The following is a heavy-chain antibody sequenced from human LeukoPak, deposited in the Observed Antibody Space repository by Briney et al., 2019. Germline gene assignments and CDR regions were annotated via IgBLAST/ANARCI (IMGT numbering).Heavy chain of an antibody. D-gene: IGHD3-22*01. CDR1: GYTFTSYY. V-gene: IGHV1-46*01. J-gene: IGHJ4*02. Sequence: GASVKVSCKASGYTFTSYYMHWVRQAPGQGLEWMGVINPSGGSTSYAQKFQGRVTMTRDTSTSTVYMELSSLRSEDTAVYYCARGGHGTPIVVAHWGQGTLSPSPQ. CDR2: INPSGGST. CDR3: ARGGHGTPIVVAH.